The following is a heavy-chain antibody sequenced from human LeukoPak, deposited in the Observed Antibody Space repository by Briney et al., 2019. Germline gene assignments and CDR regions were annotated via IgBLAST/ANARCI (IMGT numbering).Heavy chain of an antibody. D-gene: IGHD4-23*01. J-gene: IGHJ5*02. CDR2: MNPNSGNT. CDR3: ASRIDYGGNPTLAFDP. Sequence: ASVKVSCKASGYTFTSYDINWVRQATGQGPEWMGWMNPNSGNTGYAQKFQGRVTMTRNTSISTAYMELSSLRPEDTAVYYCASRIDYGGNPTLAFDPWGQGTLVTVSS. CDR1: GYTFTSYD. V-gene: IGHV1-8*01.